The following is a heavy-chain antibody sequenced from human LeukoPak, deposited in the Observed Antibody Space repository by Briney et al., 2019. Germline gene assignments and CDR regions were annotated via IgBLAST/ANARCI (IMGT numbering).Heavy chain of an antibody. Sequence: SETLSLTCTVSGGSITNYYWSWIRQPAGKGLEWIGRIYSSGSTNYNPSLNSRVTMSVDTSKNQFSLKLTSVTAADTAVYYCARTSPKNGAFDLWGQGTMVTVPS. CDR2: IYSSGST. CDR3: ARTSPKNGAFDL. CDR1: GGSITNYY. V-gene: IGHV4-4*07. J-gene: IGHJ3*01. D-gene: IGHD2-8*01.